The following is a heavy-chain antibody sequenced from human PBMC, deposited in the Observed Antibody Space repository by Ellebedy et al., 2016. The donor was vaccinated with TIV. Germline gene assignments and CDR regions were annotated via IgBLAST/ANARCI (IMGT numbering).Heavy chain of an antibody. J-gene: IGHJ4*02. D-gene: IGHD5-24*01. CDR2: LYRGGST. CDR1: GFNVSDSY. Sequence: GESLKISCVVSGFNVSDSYMGWVRQAPGTGLEWVSALYRGGSTYYADSVKGRFTISRDNSKNTLYLQVNSLRAEDTAVYYCARALEVAAIFDYWGQGTLVTVSS. CDR3: ARALEVAAIFDY. V-gene: IGHV3-53*01.